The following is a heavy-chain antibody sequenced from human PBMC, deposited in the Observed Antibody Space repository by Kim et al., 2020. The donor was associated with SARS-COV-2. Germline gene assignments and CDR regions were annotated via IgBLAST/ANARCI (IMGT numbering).Heavy chain of an antibody. CDR2: INHSGST. CDR1: GGSFSGYY. CDR3: ARLSQGRTGIAARRSFDY. V-gene: IGHV4-34*01. Sequence: SETLSLTCAVYGGSFSGYYWSWIRQPPGKGLEWIGEINHSGSTNYNPSLKSRVTISIDTSKNQFSLKLSSVTAADTAVYYCARLSQGRTGIAARRSFDYWGQGTLVTVSS. D-gene: IGHD6-6*01. J-gene: IGHJ4*02.